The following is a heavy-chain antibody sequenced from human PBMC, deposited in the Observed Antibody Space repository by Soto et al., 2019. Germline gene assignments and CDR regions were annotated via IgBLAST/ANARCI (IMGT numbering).Heavy chain of an antibody. Sequence: SETLSLTCTVSGGSISSYYWSWIRQPPGKGLEWIGYIYYSGSTNYSPSLKSRVTISVDTSKNQFSLKLSSVTAADTAVYYCARGITMVRGVIITSSRLPNWFDPWGQGTLVTVSS. J-gene: IGHJ5*02. CDR1: GGSISSYY. D-gene: IGHD3-10*01. CDR2: IYYSGST. CDR3: ARGITMVRGVIITSSRLPNWFDP. V-gene: IGHV4-59*01.